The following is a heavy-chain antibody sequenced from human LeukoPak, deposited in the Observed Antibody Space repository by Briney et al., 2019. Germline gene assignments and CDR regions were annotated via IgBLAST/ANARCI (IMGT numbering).Heavy chain of an antibody. D-gene: IGHD1/OR15-1a*01. Sequence: PGGSLRLSCAASGNYWMHWVRQAPGKGLVWVSHINSDGSWTSYADSVKGRFTISRDNSKNTLYLQMNSLRVEDTAVYYCARVNSNNFDYWGQGTLVTVSS. V-gene: IGHV3-74*01. CDR3: ARVNSNNFDY. CDR2: INSDGSWT. J-gene: IGHJ4*02. CDR1: GNYW.